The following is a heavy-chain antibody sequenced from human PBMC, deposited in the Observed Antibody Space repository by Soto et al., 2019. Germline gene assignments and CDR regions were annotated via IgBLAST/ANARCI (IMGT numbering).Heavy chain of an antibody. CDR2: ISAYNGNT. V-gene: IGHV1-18*01. J-gene: IGHJ4*02. CDR3: ARGADYYDSSGNDY. CDR1: GYTFTSYG. Sequence: SVQVSCKASGYTFTSYGISWVRQALGQGLEWMGWISAYNGNTNYAQKLQGRVTMTTETSTSTAYMELRSLRSDDTAVYYCARGADYYDSSGNDYWGQGTLVTVSS. D-gene: IGHD3-22*01.